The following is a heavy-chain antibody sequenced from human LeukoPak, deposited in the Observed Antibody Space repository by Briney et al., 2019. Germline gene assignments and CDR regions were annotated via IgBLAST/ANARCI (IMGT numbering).Heavy chain of an antibody. D-gene: IGHD6-6*01. Sequence: GGSLRLSCAASGFTFSSYSMNWVRQAPGKGLEWVSGINWNGGSTGYADSVKGRFTISRDNAKNSLYLQMNSLRAEDTALYYCARALDSSSPLDYWGQGTLVTVSS. CDR1: GFTFSSYS. V-gene: IGHV3-20*04. J-gene: IGHJ4*02. CDR2: INWNGGST. CDR3: ARALDSSSPLDY.